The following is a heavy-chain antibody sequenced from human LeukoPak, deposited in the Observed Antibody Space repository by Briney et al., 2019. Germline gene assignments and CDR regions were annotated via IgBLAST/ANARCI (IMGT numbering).Heavy chain of an antibody. V-gene: IGHV4-59*01. D-gene: IGHD1-26*01. CDR3: ARVYVGATYYYYMDV. Sequence: SETLSLTCTVSGGSISSYYWSWIRQPPGKGLEWIGYIYYSGSTNYNPSLKSRVTISVDTSKNQFSLKLSSVTAADTAVYYCARVYVGATYYYYMDVWGKGTTVTVSS. J-gene: IGHJ6*03. CDR1: GGSISSYY. CDR2: IYYSGST.